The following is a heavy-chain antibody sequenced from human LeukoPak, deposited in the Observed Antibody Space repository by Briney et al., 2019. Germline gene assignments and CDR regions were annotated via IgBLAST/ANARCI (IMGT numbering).Heavy chain of an antibody. CDR2: IYYSGST. V-gene: IGHV4-59*01. Sequence: PSETLSLTCTVSGGSISSYHWSWIRQPPGKGLEWIGYIYYSGSTNYNPSLKSRVTISVDTSKNQFSLKLSSVTAADTAVYYCARVGRIDPLFDYWGQGTLVTVSS. CDR3: ARVGRIDPLFDY. J-gene: IGHJ4*02. CDR1: GGSISSYH.